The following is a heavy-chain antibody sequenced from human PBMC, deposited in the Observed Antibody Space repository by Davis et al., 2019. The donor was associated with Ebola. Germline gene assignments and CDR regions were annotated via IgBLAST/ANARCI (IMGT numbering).Heavy chain of an antibody. CDR3: ANLGYCSGGSCYSSGFDY. D-gene: IGHD2-15*01. J-gene: IGHJ4*02. V-gene: IGHV3-30-3*01. CDR2: ISYDGSNK. Sequence: GESLKISCAASGFTFSSYAMHWVRQAPGKGLEWVAVISYDGSNKYYADSVKGRFTISRDNSKNTLYLQMNSLRAEDTAVYYCANLGYCSGGSCYSSGFDYWGQGTLVTVSS. CDR1: GFTFSSYA.